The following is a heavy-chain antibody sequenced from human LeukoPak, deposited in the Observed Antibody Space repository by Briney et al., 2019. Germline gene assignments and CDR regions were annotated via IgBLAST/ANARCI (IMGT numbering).Heavy chain of an antibody. Sequence: SETLSLTCTVSGGSISSYYWSWIRLPPGKGLEWVGYIYYSGTTKYNPSLKSRVSISVDTSKNQFSLKLSSVTAADTAVYYCARGVYIAAAQYAYWGQGTLVTVSS. CDR1: GGSISSYY. J-gene: IGHJ4*02. D-gene: IGHD6-13*01. CDR3: ARGVYIAAAQYAY. V-gene: IGHV4-59*01. CDR2: IYYSGTT.